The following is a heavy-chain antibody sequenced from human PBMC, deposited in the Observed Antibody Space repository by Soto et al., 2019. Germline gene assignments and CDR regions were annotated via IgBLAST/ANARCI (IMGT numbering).Heavy chain of an antibody. D-gene: IGHD2-8*01. Sequence: SETLSLTCTVSGTSFSSYYWSWIRQPPGKGLEWIANIHYSGTTNYNPSLASRVTHSVDTSKNQFSLKMTSVTAADRAMYFCARYNSYAIDYWGRGTLVTVSS. CDR1: GTSFSSYY. J-gene: IGHJ4*02. CDR2: IHYSGTT. CDR3: ARYNSYAIDY. V-gene: IGHV4-59*01.